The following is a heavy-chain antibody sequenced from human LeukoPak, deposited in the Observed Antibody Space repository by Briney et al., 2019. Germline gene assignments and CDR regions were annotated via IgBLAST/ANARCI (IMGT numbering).Heavy chain of an antibody. J-gene: IGHJ4*02. V-gene: IGHV4-34*01. D-gene: IGHD3-22*01. CDR2: INHSGST. CDR1: GGSFSGYY. Sequence: TSETLSLTCAVYGGSFSGYYWSWIRQPPGKGLEWIGEINHSGSTNYNPSLKSRVTISVDTSKNQFSLKLGSVTAADTAVYYCARGPGSSLRYYYDSSGYYAQYYFDYWGQGTLVTVSS. CDR3: ARGPGSSLRYYYDSSGYYAQYYFDY.